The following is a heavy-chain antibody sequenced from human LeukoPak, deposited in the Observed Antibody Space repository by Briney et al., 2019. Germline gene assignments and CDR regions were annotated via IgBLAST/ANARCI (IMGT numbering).Heavy chain of an antibody. CDR1: GFTFSSYA. V-gene: IGHV3-30-3*01. J-gene: IGHJ4*02. CDR3: AKEASQWLAPY. D-gene: IGHD6-19*01. CDR2: ISYDGSNK. Sequence: GGSLRLSCAASGFTFSSYAMHWVRQAPGKGLEWVAVISYDGSNKYYADSVKGRFTISRDNSKNTLYLQMNSLRAEDTAVYYCAKEASQWLAPYWGQGTLVTVSS.